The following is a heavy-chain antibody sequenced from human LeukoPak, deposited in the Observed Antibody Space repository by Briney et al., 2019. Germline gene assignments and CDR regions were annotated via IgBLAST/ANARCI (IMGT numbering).Heavy chain of an antibody. CDR1: GFTFSSYS. D-gene: IGHD3-10*01. J-gene: IGHJ6*03. Sequence: GGSLRLSCAASGFTFSSYSMNWVRQAPGKGLEWVSSISSSSSYIYYADSVKGRFTISRDNAKNSPYLQMNSLRAEDTAVYYCARDATMVPLYYYYYMDVWGKGTTVTVSS. CDR3: ARDATMVPLYYYYYMDV. V-gene: IGHV3-21*01. CDR2: ISSSSSYI.